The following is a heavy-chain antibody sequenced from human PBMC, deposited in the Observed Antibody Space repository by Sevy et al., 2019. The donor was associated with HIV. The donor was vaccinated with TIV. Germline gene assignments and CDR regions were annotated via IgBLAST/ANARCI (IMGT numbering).Heavy chain of an antibody. Sequence: GGSLRLSCAASGFTFSSYAMHWVRQAPGKALEWVAVISYDGSNKYYADSVKSRFTISRDNSKNTLYLQMNSLRAEDTAVYYCARETEKYSSSQLDYWGQGTLVTVSS. D-gene: IGHD6-13*01. CDR3: ARETEKYSSSQLDY. CDR1: GFTFSSYA. CDR2: ISYDGSNK. V-gene: IGHV3-30-3*01. J-gene: IGHJ4*02.